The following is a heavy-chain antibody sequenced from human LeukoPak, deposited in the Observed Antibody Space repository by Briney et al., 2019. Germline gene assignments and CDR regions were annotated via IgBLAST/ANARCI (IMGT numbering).Heavy chain of an antibody. CDR3: ARGEWYYGSGAPVDY. Sequence: SETLSLTCAVYGGSFSGYYWSWIRQPPGKGLEWIGEINHSGSTNYNPSLKSRVTISVDTSKNQFSLKLSSVTAADTAVYYCARGEWYYGSGAPVDYWGQGTLVTVSS. J-gene: IGHJ4*02. CDR2: INHSGST. D-gene: IGHD3-10*01. CDR1: GGSFSGYY. V-gene: IGHV4-34*01.